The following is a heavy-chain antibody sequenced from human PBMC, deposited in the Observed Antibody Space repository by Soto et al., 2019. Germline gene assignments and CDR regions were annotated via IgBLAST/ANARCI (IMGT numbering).Heavy chain of an antibody. V-gene: IGHV1-69*13. D-gene: IGHD2-15*01. CDR1: GGTFSSYA. J-gene: IGHJ4*02. CDR3: AREGCSGGSCYDY. CDR2: TIPIFGTA. Sequence: SVKVSCKASGGTFSSYAISWVRQAPGQGLEWMGGTIPIFGTANYAQKFQGRVTITADESTSTAYMELSSLRSEDTAVYYCAREGCSGGSCYDYWGQGTLVTVSS.